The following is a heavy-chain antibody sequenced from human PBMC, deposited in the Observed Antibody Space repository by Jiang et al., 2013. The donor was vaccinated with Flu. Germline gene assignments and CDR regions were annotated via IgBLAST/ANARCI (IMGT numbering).Heavy chain of an antibody. V-gene: IGHV7-4-1*02. D-gene: IGHD3-22*01. J-gene: IGHJ4*02. CDR2: INTNTGSP. CDR1: GYPFINYA. CDR3: AREERRSSGYFDH. Sequence: SGSELKKPGASVKVSCRASGYPFINYAIHWVRQARGQGLEWMGWINTNTGSPAYARGFTGRFVFSLDTSVSTAYLQISGLKAEDSGLYYCAREERRSSGYFDHWGQGALV.